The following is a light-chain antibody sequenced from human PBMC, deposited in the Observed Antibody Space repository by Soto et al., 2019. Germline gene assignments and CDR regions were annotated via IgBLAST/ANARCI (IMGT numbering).Light chain of an antibody. CDR2: GAS. V-gene: IGKV3-20*01. Sequence: EIVLTQSPGTLSLSPGERATLSCRASQSVSNNYLAWYQQKPGQAPRLLIYGASNRATGIPDRFSGSGSGTHFTLTISSLQPEDFGTYYCQQTDSFPITFGQGTRLEIK. CDR3: QQTDSFPIT. CDR1: QSVSNNY. J-gene: IGKJ5*01.